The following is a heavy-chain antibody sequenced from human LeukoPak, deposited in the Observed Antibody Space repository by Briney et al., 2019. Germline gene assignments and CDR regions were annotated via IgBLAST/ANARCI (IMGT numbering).Heavy chain of an antibody. CDR1: GGSISSGSYY. J-gene: IGHJ5*02. V-gene: IGHV4-61*02. D-gene: IGHD1-20*01. Sequence: PSETLSLTCTVPGGSISSGSYYWSWIRQPAGKGLEWIGRIYTSGSTNYNPSLKSRVTISVDTSKNQFSLKLSSVTAADTAVYYCARGNGNNWNPNWFDPWGQGTLVTVSS. CDR3: ARGNGNNWNPNWFDP. CDR2: IYTSGST.